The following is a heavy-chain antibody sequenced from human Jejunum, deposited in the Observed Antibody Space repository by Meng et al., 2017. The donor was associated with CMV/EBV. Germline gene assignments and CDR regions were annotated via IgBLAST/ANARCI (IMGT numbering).Heavy chain of an antibody. CDR1: RYE. D-gene: IGHD6-13*01. V-gene: IGHV3-13*01. CDR3: ARDAGYSTSVGYSYYSGMGV. CDR2: IGTDGET. Sequence: RYEMRWGRQATGRGLEWVSVIGTDGETCYAGSVKDRCTISKENAKNSLYLQMNSLTAGDTAVYYCARDAGYSTSVGYSYYSGMGVWGQGTTVTVSS. J-gene: IGHJ6*02.